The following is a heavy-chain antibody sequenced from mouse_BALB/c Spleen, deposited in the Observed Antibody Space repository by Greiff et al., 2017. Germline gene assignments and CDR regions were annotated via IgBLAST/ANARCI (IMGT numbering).Heavy chain of an antibody. CDR2: ISSGGSYT. CDR3: TRVLDGYYAMDY. CDR1: GFTFSSYT. Sequence: EVQLQESGGGLVKPGGSLKLSCAASGFTFSSYTMSWVRQTPEKRLEWVATISSGGSYTYYPDSVKGRFTISRDNAKNTLYLQMSSLKSEDTAMYYCTRVLDGYYAMDYWGQGTSVTVSS. D-gene: IGHD2-3*01. J-gene: IGHJ4*01. V-gene: IGHV5-6-4*01.